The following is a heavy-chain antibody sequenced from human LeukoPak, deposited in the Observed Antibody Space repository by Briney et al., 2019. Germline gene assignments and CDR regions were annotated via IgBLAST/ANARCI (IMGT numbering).Heavy chain of an antibody. CDR2: INPNSGDT. D-gene: IGHD4-23*01. Sequence: GASVKVSCKASGYTFTDDYVHWVRQAPGQGLEWMGWINPNSGDTHYPQRFQGRVTLTSDTPISTAYMELSRLSPDDTAFYYCARDLRGNSMFFDYWGQGTLVTVSS. J-gene: IGHJ4*02. CDR3: ARDLRGNSMFFDY. V-gene: IGHV1-2*02. CDR1: GYTFTDDY.